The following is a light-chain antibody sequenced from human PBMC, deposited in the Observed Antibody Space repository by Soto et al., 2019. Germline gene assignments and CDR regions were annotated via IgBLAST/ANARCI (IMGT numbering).Light chain of an antibody. J-gene: IGKJ2*01. CDR1: QSVSKNY. CDR2: GSS. V-gene: IGKV3-20*01. CDR3: QQYCSSPTYY. Sequence: EVVLTQSPGTLSLSPGERATLSCRASQSVSKNYLAWYQQKPGQAPKLLIFGSSDRATGIPDRFSGSGSGTYFTLSISSLEPEDFAVDYCQQYCSSPTYYFGQGTKLEVK.